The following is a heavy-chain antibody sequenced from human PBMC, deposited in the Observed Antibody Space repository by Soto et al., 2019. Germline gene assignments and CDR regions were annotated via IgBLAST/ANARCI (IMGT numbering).Heavy chain of an antibody. Sequence: QVQLQESGPGLVKPSETLSLSCTVSGGSISSYYWSWFRQSPGKRMEWIGYVHHSWGSSYNPSLQSRVAISLGTSKRQFSLKVTSVTATDTAVYSCARQGFGPLHGLVDVWGQGTTVTVSS. D-gene: IGHD3-10*01. J-gene: IGHJ6*02. CDR1: GGSISSYY. CDR3: ARQGFGPLHGLVDV. V-gene: IGHV4-59*08. CDR2: VHHSWGS.